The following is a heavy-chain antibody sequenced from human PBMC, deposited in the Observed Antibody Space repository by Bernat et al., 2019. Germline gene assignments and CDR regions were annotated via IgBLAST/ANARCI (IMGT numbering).Heavy chain of an antibody. J-gene: IGHJ4*02. CDR3: VIAAAGSYYFDY. V-gene: IGHV3-48*01. Sequence: EVQLVESGGGLVQPGGSLRLSCAASGFTFSSYRMNWVRQAPGKGLEWVSYISSDSSTIYYADSVKGRFTISRDNAKNSLYLQMNSLRAEDTAVYYCVIAAAGSYYFDYWGQGTLVTVSS. CDR1: GFTFSSYR. D-gene: IGHD6-13*01. CDR2: ISSDSSTI.